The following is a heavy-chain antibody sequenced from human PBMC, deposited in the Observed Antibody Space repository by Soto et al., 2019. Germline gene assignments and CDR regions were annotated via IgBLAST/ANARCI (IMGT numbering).Heavy chain of an antibody. Sequence: QVQLVQSGAEVKKPGSSVKVSCKASGGTFSSYGISWVRQAPGQGLEWMGGIIPIFGAPNYAQKFQGRVTITADESTSTAYMELRSLSSEDTAVYYCARDGIVGASYNYYGMDVWGQGTTVTVSS. CDR1: GGTFSSYG. CDR3: ARDGIVGASYNYYGMDV. CDR2: IIPIFGAP. J-gene: IGHJ6*02. V-gene: IGHV1-69*12. D-gene: IGHD1-26*01.